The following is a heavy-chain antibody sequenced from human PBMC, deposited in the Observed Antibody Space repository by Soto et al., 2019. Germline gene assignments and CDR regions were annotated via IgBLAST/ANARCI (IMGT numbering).Heavy chain of an antibody. Sequence: EVQLVETGGGLVQPGGSLRLSCAASGCTFRSHWMSWVRQAPGKGLEWVGNIRQDGNEAQYLDYVKGRFTLSRDNAKNSLYLRMSGLRVEDTGVYYWAKADGYSCDIRGQGTMVTVSS. J-gene: IGHJ3*02. V-gene: IGHV3-7*01. CDR2: IRQDGNEA. CDR3: AKADGYSCDI. CDR1: GCTFRSHW. D-gene: IGHD5-18*01.